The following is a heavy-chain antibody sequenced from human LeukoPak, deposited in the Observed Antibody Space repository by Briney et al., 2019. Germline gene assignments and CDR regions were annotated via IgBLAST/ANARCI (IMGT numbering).Heavy chain of an antibody. J-gene: IGHJ6*02. CDR1: GGSISSYY. Sequence: SETLSLTCTVSGGSISSYYWSWIRQPPGKGLEWIGYIYYSGSTNYNPSLKSRVTISVDTSKNQFSLKLSSVTAADTAVYYRARHGGSGSYYTYYYYGMDVWGQGTTVTVSS. V-gene: IGHV4-59*08. CDR3: ARHGGSGSYYTYYYYGMDV. CDR2: IYYSGST. D-gene: IGHD3-10*01.